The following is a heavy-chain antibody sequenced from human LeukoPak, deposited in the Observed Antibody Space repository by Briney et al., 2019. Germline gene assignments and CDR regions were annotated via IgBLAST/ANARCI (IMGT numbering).Heavy chain of an antibody. D-gene: IGHD3-10*01. CDR1: GYTITDYY. V-gene: IGHV1-2*02. CDR3: ARRFGESKYYYYYYMDV. Sequence: ASVKVSCKASGYTITDYYMHWVRQAPGQGLEWMGWINPNSGGTNYAQKFQGRVTMTRDTSISTAYMELSRLRSDDTAVYYCARRFGESKYYYYYYMDVWGKGTTVTISS. J-gene: IGHJ6*03. CDR2: INPNSGGT.